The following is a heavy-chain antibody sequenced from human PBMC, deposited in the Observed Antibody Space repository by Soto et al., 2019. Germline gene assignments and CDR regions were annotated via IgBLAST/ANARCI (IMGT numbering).Heavy chain of an antibody. CDR1: GFTFDDYA. D-gene: IGHD1-1*01. CDR3: AKDRNNHYNTEGAFDI. V-gene: IGHV3-9*01. Sequence: EVQLVESGGGLVQPGRSLRLSCAASGFTFDDYAMHWVRQAPGKGLEGVSGISWNSGSKVYADSVKGRFTISRDNAKNSRYLQMTSLRAEDTALYYCAKDRNNHYNTEGAFDIWGQGTMVTVSS. CDR2: ISWNSGSK. J-gene: IGHJ3*02.